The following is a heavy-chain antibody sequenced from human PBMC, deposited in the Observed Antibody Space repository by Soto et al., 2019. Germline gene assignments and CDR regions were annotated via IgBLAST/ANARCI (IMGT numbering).Heavy chain of an antibody. Sequence: PSETLSLTCTVSGGSINTFCWSWVRQPAGKGLEWIGRIFSSGSTSFNPSLESRVAMSVDTSKNHFSLNLSSVTAADMAVYYCAREGSYSAYNFAHGIQLWSFDFWGQGAMVTVYS. CDR1: GGSINTFC. CDR2: IFSSGST. V-gene: IGHV4-4*07. J-gene: IGHJ4*02. D-gene: IGHD5-12*01. CDR3: AREGSYSAYNFAHGIQLWSFDF.